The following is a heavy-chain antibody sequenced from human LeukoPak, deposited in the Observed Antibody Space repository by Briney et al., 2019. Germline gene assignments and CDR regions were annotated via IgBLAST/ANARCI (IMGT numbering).Heavy chain of an antibody. CDR1: GFTVSSNY. V-gene: IGHV3-53*01. Sequence: GGSLRLSCAVSGFTVSSNYMSWVRQAPGKGLEWLSVIYPGGNTYYLDSVKGRFTVSRDNSKNTLYLQMNSLRVEDTAVHYCARVLVVPTSADCLDYWGQGTLVTVSS. CDR3: ARVLVVPTSADCLDY. CDR2: IYPGGNT. J-gene: IGHJ4*02. D-gene: IGHD2-2*01.